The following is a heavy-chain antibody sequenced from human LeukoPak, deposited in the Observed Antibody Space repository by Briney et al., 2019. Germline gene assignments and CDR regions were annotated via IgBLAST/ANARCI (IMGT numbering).Heavy chain of an antibody. CDR3: ASDGEYYGSGVY. V-gene: IGHV1-69*05. Sequence: GASVKVSCKASGGTFSSYAISWVRQAPGQGLEWMGRIIPIFGTANYAQKFQGRVTITTDESTSTAYMELSSLRSEDTAVYYCASDGEYYGSGVYWGQGTLVTVSS. CDR2: IIPIFGTA. D-gene: IGHD3-10*01. CDR1: GGTFSSYA. J-gene: IGHJ4*02.